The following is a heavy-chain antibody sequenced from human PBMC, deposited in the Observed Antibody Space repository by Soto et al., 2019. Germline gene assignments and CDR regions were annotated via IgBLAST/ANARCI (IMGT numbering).Heavy chain of an antibody. CDR3: ASFTLSFDP. CDR1: GASISSGDSF. V-gene: IGHV4-30-4*01. CDR2: IYSSGST. J-gene: IGHJ5*02. Sequence: QVQLQESGPGLVKPSQTLSLTCTVSGASISSGDSFWSWIRQPPGKGLEWIAYIYSSGSTYYNPSLKRRVAISIATSKNQFSLNLSSLTAADTAVYYCASFTLSFDPWGQGTLVTVSS.